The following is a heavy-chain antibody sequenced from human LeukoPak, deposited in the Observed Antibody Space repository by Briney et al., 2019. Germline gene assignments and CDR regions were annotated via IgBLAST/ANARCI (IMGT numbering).Heavy chain of an antibody. V-gene: IGHV3-13*01. CDR2: IGTAGDS. CDR1: GFTFSSYD. Sequence: GGPLRLSCAASGFTFSSYDMHWVRQATGKGLEWVSGIGTAGDSYYPGSVKGRFTISRENAKNSLYLQMNSLRAGDTAVYYCARGRGWYFDLWGRGTLVTVSS. J-gene: IGHJ2*01. D-gene: IGHD2-15*01. CDR3: ARGRGWYFDL.